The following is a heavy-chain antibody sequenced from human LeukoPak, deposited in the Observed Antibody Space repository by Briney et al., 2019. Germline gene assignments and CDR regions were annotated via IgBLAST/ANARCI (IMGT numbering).Heavy chain of an antibody. D-gene: IGHD3-10*01. CDR1: GYTFTSYA. J-gene: IGHJ5*02. CDR2: INTNTGNP. CDR3: ARWDVGNYYGSGSYYNWFDP. Sequence: ASVKVSCKASGYTFTSYAMNWVRQAPGQGLEWMGWINTNTGNPTYAQGFTGRFVFSLDTSVSTAYLQISGLKAEDTAVYYCARWDVGNYYGSGSYYNWFDPWGQGTLVTVSS. V-gene: IGHV7-4-1*02.